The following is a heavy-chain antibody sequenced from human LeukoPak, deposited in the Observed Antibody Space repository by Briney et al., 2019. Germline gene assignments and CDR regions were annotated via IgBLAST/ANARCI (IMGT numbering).Heavy chain of an antibody. CDR2: ISYDGRNK. J-gene: IGHJ4*02. D-gene: IGHD6-13*01. Sequence: PGGSLRLSCAASGFTFSSYGMHWVRQAPGKGLEWVAVISYDGRNKYYADSVKGRFTISRDNSKNTLYLQMNSLRAEDTAVYYCAKGIAAADPAIGYWGQGTLVTVSS. CDR3: AKGIAAADPAIGY. CDR1: GFTFSSYG. V-gene: IGHV3-30*18.